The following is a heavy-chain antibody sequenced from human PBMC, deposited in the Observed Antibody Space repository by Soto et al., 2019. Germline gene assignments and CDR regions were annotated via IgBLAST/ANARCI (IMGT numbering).Heavy chain of an antibody. D-gene: IGHD2-2*01. Sequence: GGSLRLSCAASGLSFRNFGIHWVRQAPGKGLQWLAVISHDSRDKRFADSVKGRFTISRDNSKSTLYLQVDSLRVDDTAVYYCAKDRVIQLLPIWPDPWGQGTLVTVSS. V-gene: IGHV3-30*18. J-gene: IGHJ5*02. CDR2: ISHDSRDK. CDR3: AKDRVIQLLPIWPDP. CDR1: GLSFRNFG.